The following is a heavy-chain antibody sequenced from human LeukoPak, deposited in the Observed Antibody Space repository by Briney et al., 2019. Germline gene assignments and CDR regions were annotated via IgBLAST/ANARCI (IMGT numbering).Heavy chain of an antibody. V-gene: IGHV4-59*01. CDR3: ATSYDHGWLIGS. CDR2: IHYSGTI. D-gene: IGHD3-16*01. J-gene: IGHJ4*02. Sequence: PSETLSLTCTVSGGSITNDYWNWIRQSSGKRLEWIGSIHYSGTINYSPSLKSRITISLDTSKNQFSLKLSSVTAADTAMYYCATSYDHGWLIGSWGQGTLVTVSS. CDR1: GGSITNDY.